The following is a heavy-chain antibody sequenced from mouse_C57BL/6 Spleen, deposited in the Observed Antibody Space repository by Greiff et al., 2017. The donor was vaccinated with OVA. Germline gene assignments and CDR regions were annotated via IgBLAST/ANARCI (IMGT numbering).Heavy chain of an antibody. CDR3: AREKTLAYFAY. CDR1: GYTFTSYN. CDR2: IYPGHGDT. V-gene: IGHV1-12*01. J-gene: IGHJ2*01. Sequence: LQQSGAELVRPGASVKMSCKASGYTFTSYNMHWVKQTPRQGLEWIGAIYPGHGDTFYNQKCKGKATLTVDKASSTAYMQLSSLTSEDSAVYFCAREKTLAYFAYWGQDTTLTVSS.